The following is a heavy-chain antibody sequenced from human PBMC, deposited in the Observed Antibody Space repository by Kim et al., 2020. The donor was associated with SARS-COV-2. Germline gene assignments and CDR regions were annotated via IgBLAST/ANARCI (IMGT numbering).Heavy chain of an antibody. D-gene: IGHD2-2*01. Sequence: SGPTLVQPTQTLTLTCTFSGFSLSTSGVGVGWIRQPPGKALEWLALIYWNDDKRYSPSLKSRLTITKDTSKNQVVLTMTNMDPVDTATYYCAHTQDIVVVPAAHGSFDYWGQGTLVTVSS. CDR2: IYWNDDK. CDR1: GFSLSTSGVG. CDR3: AHTQDIVVVPAAHGSFDY. V-gene: IGHV2-5*01. J-gene: IGHJ4*02.